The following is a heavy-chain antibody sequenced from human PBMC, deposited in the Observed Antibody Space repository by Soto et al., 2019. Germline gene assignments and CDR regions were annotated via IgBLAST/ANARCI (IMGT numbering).Heavy chain of an antibody. J-gene: IGHJ6*02. V-gene: IGHV3-74*01. CDR3: ARVEGDSGYDLNYYGMDV. CDR1: GFTFSSYW. CDR2: INSDGSST. Sequence: PGGSLRLSCAASGFTFSSYWRHWVRQAPGKGLVWVSRINSDGSSTSYADSVKGRFTISRDNAKNTLYLQMNSLRAEDTAVYYCARVEGDSGYDLNYYGMDVWGQGTTVTVSS. D-gene: IGHD5-12*01.